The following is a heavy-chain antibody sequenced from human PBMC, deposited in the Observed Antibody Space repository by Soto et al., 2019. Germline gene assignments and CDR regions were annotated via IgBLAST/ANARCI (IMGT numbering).Heavy chain of an antibody. CDR2: IKTKSDSAAT. D-gene: IGHD3-22*01. Sequence: EVLLVESGGGLVKPGESLRLSCAASGFTFTDAWMHWVRQGPGRGLEWVGRIKTKSDSAATDYAAPVKDRFTISRDDSKDTLYLQMNSLKTEDTAVYFCTTDAAHHDDRGNYYEGAYWGQGTLVTVSS. V-gene: IGHV3-15*07. J-gene: IGHJ4*02. CDR3: TTDAAHHDDRGNYYEGAY. CDR1: GFTFTDAW.